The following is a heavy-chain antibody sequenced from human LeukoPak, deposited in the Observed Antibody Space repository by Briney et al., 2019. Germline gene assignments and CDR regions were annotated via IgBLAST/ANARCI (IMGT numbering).Heavy chain of an antibody. V-gene: IGHV1-46*01. CDR2: ISPSGGST. D-gene: IGHD3-22*01. CDR1: GYTFTSYY. CDR3: ARDLETYYDSSGLPMPGGAFDI. J-gene: IGHJ3*02. Sequence: ASVKVSCKASGYTFTSYYMHWVRQAPGQGLEWMGIISPSGGSTSYAQKFQGRVTMTRDMSTSTVYMELSSLRSEDTAVYYCARDLETYYDSSGLPMPGGAFDIWGQGTMVTVSS.